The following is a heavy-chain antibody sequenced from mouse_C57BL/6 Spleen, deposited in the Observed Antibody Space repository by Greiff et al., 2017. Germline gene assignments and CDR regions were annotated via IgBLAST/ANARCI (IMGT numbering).Heavy chain of an antibody. D-gene: IGHD1-1*01. CDR3: TRGPPITTVVARDFDV. Sequence: VQLQQSGAELVRPGASVTLSCKASGYTFTDYEMHWVKQTPVHGLEWIGAIDPETGGTAYNPKFKGKAILTADKSSSTAYIELRSLTSEDSAVYYCTRGPPITTVVARDFDVWGTGTTVTVSS. J-gene: IGHJ1*03. CDR2: IDPETGGT. V-gene: IGHV1-15*01. CDR1: GYTFTDYE.